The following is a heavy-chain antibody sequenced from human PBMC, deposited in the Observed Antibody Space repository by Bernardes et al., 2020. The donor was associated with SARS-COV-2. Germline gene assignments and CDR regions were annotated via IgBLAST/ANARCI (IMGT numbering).Heavy chain of an antibody. CDR3: AKDGWELVSQTLYYYYYGMDV. CDR1: GFTFSNFA. J-gene: IGHJ6*02. Sequence: GGSLRLSCAASGFTFSNFAMSWVRQVPGKGLEWVSSISGSAGRTDYADSVKGRFTITRDNSKNTLALQMNSLRAEDTAIYYCAKDGWELVSQTLYYYYYGMDVWGHGTTVTVSS. D-gene: IGHD1-26*01. V-gene: IGHV3-23*01. CDR2: ISGSAGRT.